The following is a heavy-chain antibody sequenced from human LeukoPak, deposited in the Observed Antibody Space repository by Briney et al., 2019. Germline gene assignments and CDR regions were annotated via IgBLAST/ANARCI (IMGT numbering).Heavy chain of an antibody. V-gene: IGHV3-11*01. J-gene: IGHJ4*02. Sequence: GGSLRLSCVASGFTFTGYYMTWIRQAPGKELEWVSYSSTDGSAIYYADSVKGRFTISRDNAKNLLYLQMNSLRAEDTAVYYCGRSATPPRDHWGQGTLVTVSS. CDR2: SSTDGSAI. CDR1: GFTFTGYY. CDR3: GRSATPPRDH.